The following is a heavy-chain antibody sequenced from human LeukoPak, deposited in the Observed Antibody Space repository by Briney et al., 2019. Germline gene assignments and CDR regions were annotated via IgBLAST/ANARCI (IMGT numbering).Heavy chain of an antibody. CDR3: ATVRLSSYDSSGYYFDY. CDR1: GGTFSIYA. V-gene: IGHV1-69*06. J-gene: IGHJ4*02. CDR2: IIPIFGTA. Sequence: SVKVSCKASGGTFSIYAISWVRQAPGQGLEWMGGIIPIFGTANYAQKFQGRVTITADKSTSTAYMELSSLRSEDTAVYYCATVRLSSYDSSGYYFDYWGQGTLVTVSS. D-gene: IGHD3-22*01.